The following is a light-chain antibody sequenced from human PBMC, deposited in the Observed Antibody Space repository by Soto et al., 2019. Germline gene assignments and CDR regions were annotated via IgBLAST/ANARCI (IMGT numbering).Light chain of an antibody. J-gene: IGLJ2*01. CDR3: GTWDSSLSAGGVV. CDR2: DNN. V-gene: IGLV1-51*01. CDR1: SSNIGNNY. Sequence: QSVLTQPASVSAAPGQKVTISCSGSSSNIGNNYVSWYQQLPGTAPKLLIYDNNKRPSGIPDRFSGSKSGTSATLGITGLQTGDEADYYCGTWDSSLSAGGVVFGGGTKL.